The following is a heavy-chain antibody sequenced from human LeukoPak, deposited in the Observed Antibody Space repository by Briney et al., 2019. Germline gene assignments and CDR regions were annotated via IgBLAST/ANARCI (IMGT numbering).Heavy chain of an antibody. D-gene: IGHD3-16*01. CDR2: INPNSGGT. J-gene: IGHJ4*02. CDR3: ASGSFGEVSFDY. CDR1: GYTFTSYG. Sequence: ASVKVSCKASGYTFTSYGISWVRQAPGQGLEWMGWINPNSGGTNYAQKFQGRVTMTRDTSISTAYMELSRLRSDDTAVYYCASGSFGEVSFDYWGQGTLVTVSS. V-gene: IGHV1-2*02.